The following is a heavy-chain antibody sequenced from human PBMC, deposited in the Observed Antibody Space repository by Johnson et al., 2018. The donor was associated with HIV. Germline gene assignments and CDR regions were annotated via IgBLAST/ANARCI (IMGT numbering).Heavy chain of an antibody. D-gene: IGHD3-3*01. J-gene: IGHJ3*02. Sequence: VQLVESGGGVVQPGRSLRLSCAASGFTFSSYAMHWVRQAPGKGLEWVAVISYDGSNKYYADSVKGRSTISRDNSKNTLYLQMNSLRVADTPLDYCAKPYYDFWSGYYEYNAFDIWGQGTLVTVSS. CDR1: GFTFSSYA. CDR2: ISYDGSNK. V-gene: IGHV3-30-3*01. CDR3: AKPYYDFWSGYYEYNAFDI.